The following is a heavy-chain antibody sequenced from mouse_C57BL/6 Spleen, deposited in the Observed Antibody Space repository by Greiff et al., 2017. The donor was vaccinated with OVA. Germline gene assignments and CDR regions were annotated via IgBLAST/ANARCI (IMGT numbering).Heavy chain of an antibody. CDR1: GFNIKDDY. Sequence: VQLQQSGAELVRPGASVKLSCTASGFNIKDDYMHWVKQRPEQGLEWIGWLDPENGDTEYASKFQGKATITADTSSNTAYLQLSSLTSEDTAVYYCTTTGVVAHYFDYWGQGTTLTVSS. CDR2: LDPENGDT. V-gene: IGHV14-4*01. D-gene: IGHD1-1*01. J-gene: IGHJ2*01. CDR3: TTTGVVAHYFDY.